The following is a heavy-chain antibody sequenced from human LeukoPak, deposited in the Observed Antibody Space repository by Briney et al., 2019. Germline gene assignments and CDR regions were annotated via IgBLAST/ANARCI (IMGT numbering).Heavy chain of an antibody. CDR1: GFTFNSYA. Sequence: GGSLRLSCAASGFTFNSYAMSWVRQAPGKGLEWVSGISTSGGSSSYADSVKGRFTISRDNPRNTLYMQMNSLRAEATALYYCAIMHPYYDGSGYWVQWGQGTLVTVSS. J-gene: IGHJ4*02. CDR2: ISTSGGSS. D-gene: IGHD3-22*01. V-gene: IGHV3-23*01. CDR3: AIMHPYYDGSGYWVQ.